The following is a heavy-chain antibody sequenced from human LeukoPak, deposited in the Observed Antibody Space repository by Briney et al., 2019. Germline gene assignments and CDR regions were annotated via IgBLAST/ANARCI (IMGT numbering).Heavy chain of an antibody. CDR3: ARVGNWGSVDY. Sequence: SETLSLTCTVSGGSISSRSYYWGWIRQPPGKGLGWIGSIYYSGNTYYNPSLKSRVTISVDTSKNQFSLKLTSVTAADTAVYYCARVGNWGSVDYWGQGTLVTVSS. V-gene: IGHV4-39*01. CDR2: IYYSGNT. CDR1: GGSISSRSYY. D-gene: IGHD7-27*01. J-gene: IGHJ4*02.